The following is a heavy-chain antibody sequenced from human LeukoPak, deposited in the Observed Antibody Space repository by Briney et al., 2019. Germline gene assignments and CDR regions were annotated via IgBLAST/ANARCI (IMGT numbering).Heavy chain of an antibody. V-gene: IGHV4-59*12. CDR1: GGSISSYY. CDR2: IYYSGST. Sequence: PSETLSLTCTVSGGSISSYYWSWIRQPPGKGLEWIGYIYYSGSTNYNPSLKSRVTISVDTSKNQFSLKLSSVTAADTAVYYCARGWYYDFWSGYYTANWFDPWGQGTLVTVSS. D-gene: IGHD3-3*01. CDR3: ARGWYYDFWSGYYTANWFDP. J-gene: IGHJ5*02.